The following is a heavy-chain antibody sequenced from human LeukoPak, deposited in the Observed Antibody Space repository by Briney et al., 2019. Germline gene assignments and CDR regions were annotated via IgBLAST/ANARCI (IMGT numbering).Heavy chain of an antibody. V-gene: IGHV3-30-3*01. CDR1: GFTFSSYA. D-gene: IGHD3-10*01. CDR3: AREGIYYFDN. Sequence: GRSLRLSCAASGFTFSSYAMHWVRQAPGKGLEWVAVISYDGSNRYYADSVKGRFTISRDNSKNTLYLQMNSLRAEDTAVYYCAREGIYYFDNWGQGTLVTVSS. J-gene: IGHJ4*02. CDR2: ISYDGSNR.